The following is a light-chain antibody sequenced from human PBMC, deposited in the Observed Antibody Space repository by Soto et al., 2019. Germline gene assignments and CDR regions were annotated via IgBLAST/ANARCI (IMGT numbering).Light chain of an antibody. CDR3: LLFDPGRLDV. V-gene: IGLV7-46*01. J-gene: IGLJ1*01. CDR1: TGPVTNGHF. CDR2: DTD. Sequence: QAVVTEEPSLTVSPGGTVTLTCGSSTGPVTNGHFPYWFQQKPGQAPRPLIHDTDNKHSWTPARFSASLLGDKAALSLSGAVLVGEGEYSCLLFDPGRLDVFGPGTQLTVL.